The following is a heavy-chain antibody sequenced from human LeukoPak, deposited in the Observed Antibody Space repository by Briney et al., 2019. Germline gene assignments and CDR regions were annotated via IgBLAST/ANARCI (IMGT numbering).Heavy chain of an antibody. D-gene: IGHD3-10*02. CDR3: AKVMLGYYYYYMDV. V-gene: IGHV3-23*01. CDR1: GFSFSNYG. Sequence: GGSLRLSCAASGFSFSNYGMSWVRQAPGKGLEWVSTIIPTGGITYYADSVKGRFTISRDNSNNTLYLQMNSLRAEDTAVYYCAKVMLGYYYYYMDVWGKGTTVTIS. J-gene: IGHJ6*03. CDR2: IIPTGGIT.